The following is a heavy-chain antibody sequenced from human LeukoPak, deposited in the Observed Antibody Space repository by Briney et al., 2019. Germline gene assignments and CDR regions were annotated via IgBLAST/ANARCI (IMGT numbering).Heavy chain of an antibody. CDR1: GGPFNGYY. J-gene: IGHJ4*02. D-gene: IGHD6-6*01. CDR2: IHYSGST. Sequence: SETLSLTCAVYGGPFNGYYWSWIRQPPGKGLEWIGYIHYSGSTNYNPSLKSRVTISEDTSKNQFSLKLTSVTAADTAVYYCARDYSSSYYFDTWGQGTLVTVSS. CDR3: ARDYSSSYYFDT. V-gene: IGHV4-59*01.